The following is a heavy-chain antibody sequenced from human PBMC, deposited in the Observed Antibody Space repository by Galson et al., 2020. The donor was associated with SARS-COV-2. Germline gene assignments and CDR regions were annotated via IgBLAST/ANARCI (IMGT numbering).Heavy chain of an antibody. CDR2: LHHSGTT. J-gene: IGHJ2*01. CDR1: GYSINSDFY. CDR3: ARPSSRGYDSIWYFDL. V-gene: IGHV4-38-2*01. Sequence: SETLSLTCAVSGYSINSDFYWAWIRQPPGKGLEWIGSLHHSGTTYQNPSLKSRVAISLDPSKNQFSLNLSSVTAADTAVSYCARPSSRGYDSIWYFDLWGRGTLVTVSS. D-gene: IGHD1-20*01.